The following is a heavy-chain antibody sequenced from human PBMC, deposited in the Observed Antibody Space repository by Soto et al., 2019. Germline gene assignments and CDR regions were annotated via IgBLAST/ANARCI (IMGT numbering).Heavy chain of an antibody. V-gene: IGHV1-2*02. CDR1: GYTFTGYY. D-gene: IGHD6-13*01. Sequence: GASVKVSCKASGYTFTGYYMHWVRQAPGQGLEWMGWINPNSGGTNYAQKFQGRVTMTRDTSISTAYMELSRLRSDDTAVYYCARVTSPMDIAAEFDYWGQGTLVTVSS. CDR2: INPNSGGT. J-gene: IGHJ4*02. CDR3: ARVTSPMDIAAEFDY.